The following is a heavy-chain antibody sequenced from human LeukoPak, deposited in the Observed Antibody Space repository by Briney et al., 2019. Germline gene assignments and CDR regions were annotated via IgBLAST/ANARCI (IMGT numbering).Heavy chain of an antibody. D-gene: IGHD2-2*01. V-gene: IGHV4-59*08. J-gene: IGHJ5*02. CDR2: IYYSGST. CDR1: GGSISSYY. CDR3: ARGVPQLPKYNWFDP. Sequence: SETLPLTCTVSGGSISSYYWSWIRQPPGKGLEWIGYIYYSGSTNYNPSLKSRVTISVDTSKNQFSLKLSSVTAADTAVYYCARGVPQLPKYNWFDPWGQGTLVTVSS.